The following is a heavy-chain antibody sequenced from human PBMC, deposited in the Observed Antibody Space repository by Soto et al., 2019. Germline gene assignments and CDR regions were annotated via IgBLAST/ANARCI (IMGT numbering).Heavy chain of an antibody. D-gene: IGHD5-18*01. CDR1: GGSFSGYY. V-gene: IGHV4-34*01. Sequence: PSETLSLTCAVYGGSFSGYYWSWIHQPPGKGLEWIGEINHSGSTNYNPSLKSRVTISVDTSKNQFSLKPSSVTAADTAVYYCARARYSYGRPYYYYGMDVWGQGTTVTVSS. J-gene: IGHJ6*02. CDR2: INHSGST. CDR3: ARARYSYGRPYYYYGMDV.